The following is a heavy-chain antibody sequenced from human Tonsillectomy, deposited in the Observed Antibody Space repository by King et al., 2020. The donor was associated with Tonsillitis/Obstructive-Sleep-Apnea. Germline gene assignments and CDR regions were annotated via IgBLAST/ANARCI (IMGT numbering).Heavy chain of an antibody. CDR3: ARVDYDAGGYYGMDV. D-gene: IGHD4/OR15-4a*01. CDR1: GGSFSGYY. J-gene: IGHJ6*02. V-gene: IGHV4-34*01. Sequence: VQLQQWGAGLLKPSETLSLTCGVSGGSFSGYYWNLIRQAPGKGLEWIAEINHGGNTNYNPSLRRRVTMSVDTSKQQISLRLSSVTAADTAVYYCARVDYDAGGYYGMDVWGQGTTVTVSS. CDR2: INHGGNT.